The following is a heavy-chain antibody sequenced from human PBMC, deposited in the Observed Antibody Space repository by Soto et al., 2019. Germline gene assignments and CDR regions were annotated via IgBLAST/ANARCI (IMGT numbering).Heavy chain of an antibody. J-gene: IGHJ3*02. D-gene: IGHD5-12*01. Sequence: GESLKISCKGSGYSFTTYWLAWVRQMPEKGLEYMGIIYPGDSDTRYSPSFQGQVTISADKSISTAYLQWTSLEASDTAIYYCARARVSTPRLEDPFDIWGQGTMVTVSS. CDR3: ARARVSTPRLEDPFDI. CDR2: IYPGDSDT. V-gene: IGHV5-51*01. CDR1: GYSFTTYW.